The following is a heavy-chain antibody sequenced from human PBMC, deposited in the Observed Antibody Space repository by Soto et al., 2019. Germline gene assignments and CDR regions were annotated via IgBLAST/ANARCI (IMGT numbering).Heavy chain of an antibody. V-gene: IGHV4-59*01. D-gene: IGHD3-22*01. CDR2: IYYSGST. CDR1: GTSISSNY. J-gene: IGHJ6*02. Sequence: SATRSLTCTVSGTSISSNYWSWIRQPPGKGLEWIGYIYYSGSTNYNPSLKSRVTISVDTSKNQFSLKLSSVTAADTAVYYCARVGTNYYDSSGYGYYYYYGMDVWGQGTTVT. CDR3: ARVGTNYYDSSGYGYYYYYGMDV.